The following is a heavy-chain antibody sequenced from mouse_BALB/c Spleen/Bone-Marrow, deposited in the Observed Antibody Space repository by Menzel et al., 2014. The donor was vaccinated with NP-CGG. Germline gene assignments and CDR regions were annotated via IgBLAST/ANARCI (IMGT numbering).Heavy chain of an antibody. CDR1: GYAFSSFW. Sequence: VQLRQSGAELVRPGSSVKISCKASGYAFSSFWMNWMKQRPGQGPEWIGQIYPGDGDTNYNGKFKGKATLTADMSSSTAYIQLSSLTSEDSAVYFCARDDFGPDYWGQGTTLTVSS. D-gene: IGHD2-4*01. CDR3: ARDDFGPDY. V-gene: IGHV1-80*01. CDR2: IYPGDGDT. J-gene: IGHJ2*01.